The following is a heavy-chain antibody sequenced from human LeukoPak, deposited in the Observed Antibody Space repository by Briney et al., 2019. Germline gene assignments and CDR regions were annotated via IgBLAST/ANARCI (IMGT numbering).Heavy chain of an antibody. CDR1: GGSFSGYY. V-gene: IGHV4-34*01. J-gene: IGHJ6*02. CDR3: ATQRRLRRNYYYGMDV. Sequence: SETLSLTCAVYGGSFSGYYWSWIRQPPGKGLEWIGEINHSGSTNYNPSLKSRVTISVDTSKNQFSLKLSSVTAADTAVYHCATQRRLRRNYYYGMDVWGQGTTVTVSS. D-gene: IGHD4-17*01. CDR2: INHSGST.